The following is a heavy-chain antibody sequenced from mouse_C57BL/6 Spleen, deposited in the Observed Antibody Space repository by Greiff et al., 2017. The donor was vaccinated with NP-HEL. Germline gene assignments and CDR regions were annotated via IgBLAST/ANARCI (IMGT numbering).Heavy chain of an antibody. J-gene: IGHJ3*01. Sequence: EVKLQQSGPVLVKPGASVKMSCKASGYTFTDYYMNWVKQSHGKSLEWIGVINPYNGGTSYNQKFKGKATLTVDKSSSTAYMELNSLTSEDSAVYYCAPDYYGSSYAFAYWGQGTLVTVSA. CDR2: INPYNGGT. CDR3: APDYYGSSYAFAY. D-gene: IGHD1-1*01. CDR1: GYTFTDYY. V-gene: IGHV1-19*01.